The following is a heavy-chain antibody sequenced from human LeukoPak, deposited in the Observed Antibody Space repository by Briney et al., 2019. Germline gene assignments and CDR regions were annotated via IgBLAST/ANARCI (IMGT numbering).Heavy chain of an antibody. D-gene: IGHD2-15*01. J-gene: IGHJ4*02. CDR3: ARVGYCSGGSCYPYYFDY. CDR1: GGTFSSYA. Sequence: GSSVTVSFTASGGTFSSYAISWVRQAPGQGLEWMGGIIPIFGTANYAQKFQGRVTITADESTSTAYMELSSLRSDDTAVYYCARVGYCSGGSCYPYYFDYWGQGTLVTVSS. CDR2: IIPIFGTA. V-gene: IGHV1-69*01.